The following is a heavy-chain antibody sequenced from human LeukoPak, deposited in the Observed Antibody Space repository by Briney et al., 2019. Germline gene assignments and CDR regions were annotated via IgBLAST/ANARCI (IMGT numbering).Heavy chain of an antibody. D-gene: IGHD3-9*01. CDR1: GGSFSGYY. Sequence: SETLSLTCAVYGGSFSGYYWSWIRQPPGKGLEWIGEINHSGSTNYNPSLKSRVTISVDTSKNQFSLKLSSVTAADTAVYYCARVIRYFDYWFDPWGQGTLVTVSS. J-gene: IGHJ5*02. CDR3: ARVIRYFDYWFDP. V-gene: IGHV4-34*01. CDR2: INHSGST.